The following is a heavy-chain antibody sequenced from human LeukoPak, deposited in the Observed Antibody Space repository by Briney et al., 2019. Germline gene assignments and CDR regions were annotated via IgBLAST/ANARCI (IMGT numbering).Heavy chain of an antibody. CDR1: GFTFSSYG. V-gene: IGHV3-21*01. CDR2: ISSSSSYI. CDR3: ASLPRGYDILTGYYMGVDY. Sequence: PGGSLRLSCAASGFTFSSYGMHWVRQAPGKGLEWVSSISSSSSYIYYADSVKGRFTISRDNAKNSLYLQMNSLRAEDTAVYYCASLPRGYDILTGYYMGVDYWGQGTLVTVSS. J-gene: IGHJ4*02. D-gene: IGHD3-9*01.